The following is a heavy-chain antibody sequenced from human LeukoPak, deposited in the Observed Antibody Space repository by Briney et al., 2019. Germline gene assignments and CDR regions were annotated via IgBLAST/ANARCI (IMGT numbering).Heavy chain of an antibody. CDR3: AREQRRITMIVVVIPDAFDI. CDR2: INPNSGGT. V-gene: IGHV1-2*06. CDR1: GYTFTGYY. J-gene: IGHJ3*02. D-gene: IGHD3-22*01. Sequence: ASVTVSCTASGYTFTGYYMHWVRQAPGQGLEWMGRINPNSGGTNYAQKFQGRVTMTRDTSISTAYMELSRLRSDGTAVYYCAREQRRITMIVVVIPDAFDIWGQGTMVTVSS.